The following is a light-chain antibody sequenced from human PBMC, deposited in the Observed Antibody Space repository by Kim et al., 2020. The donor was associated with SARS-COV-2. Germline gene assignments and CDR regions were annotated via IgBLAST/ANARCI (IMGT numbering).Light chain of an antibody. V-gene: IGKV3-20*01. CDR1: QNFSSSY. Sequence: PGERATLSCRASQNFSSSYLAWYQQKPGQTHRLLIYDASIRATGIPDRFSGSGSGTDFTLTISRLEPEDFAVYYCQQYGNSPPWTFGQGTKVDIK. CDR2: DAS. J-gene: IGKJ1*01. CDR3: QQYGNSPPWT.